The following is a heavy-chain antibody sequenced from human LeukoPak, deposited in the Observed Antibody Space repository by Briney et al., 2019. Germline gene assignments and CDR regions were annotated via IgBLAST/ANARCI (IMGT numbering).Heavy chain of an antibody. V-gene: IGHV3-21*01. Sequence: GGSLRLSCAASGFIFNTYTMNWVRQAPGKGLEWVSCISSTSIYTYYASSVKGRFTISRDNAKNSLYLQMNSLRAEDTAVYYCARDAWLEDWGQGTLVTVSS. CDR1: GFIFNTYT. J-gene: IGHJ4*02. CDR2: ISSTSIYT. CDR3: ARDAWLED. D-gene: IGHD5-12*01.